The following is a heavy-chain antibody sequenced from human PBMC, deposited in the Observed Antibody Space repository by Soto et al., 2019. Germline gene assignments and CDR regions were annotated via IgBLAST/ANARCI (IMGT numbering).Heavy chain of an antibody. Sequence: GGSLRLSCAASGFTFSSYAMSWVRQAPGKGLEWVSAISGSGGSTYYVDSVKGRFTISRDNSKNTLYLQMNSLRAEDTAVYYCAKDDSGYDFQLYFDYWGQGTLVTVSS. J-gene: IGHJ4*02. CDR3: AKDDSGYDFQLYFDY. CDR1: GFTFSSYA. CDR2: ISGSGGST. D-gene: IGHD5-12*01. V-gene: IGHV3-23*01.